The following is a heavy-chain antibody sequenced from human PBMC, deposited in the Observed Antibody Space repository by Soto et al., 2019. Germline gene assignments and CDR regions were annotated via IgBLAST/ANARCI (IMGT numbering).Heavy chain of an antibody. CDR3: ARALQGGGGWEAAVYALDI. Sequence: TLSLTCAISGDSVSSNSAAWKWTRQSPSRGLEWLGRTYYRSKWYNDYAVSVKSRITINPDTSKNQFSLQLNSVTPEDTAVYYCARALQGGGGWEAAVYALDILGQGTMDNV. CDR2: TYYRSKWYN. D-gene: IGHD6-19*01. V-gene: IGHV6-1*01. CDR1: GDSVSSNSAA. J-gene: IGHJ3*02.